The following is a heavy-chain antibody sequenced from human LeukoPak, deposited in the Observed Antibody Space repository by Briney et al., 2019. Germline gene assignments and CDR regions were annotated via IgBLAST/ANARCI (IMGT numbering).Heavy chain of an antibody. V-gene: IGHV3-23*01. CDR1: GFTFSSYA. J-gene: IGHJ4*02. CDR3: AKDPFVYDFWSGYTKPRYYFDY. D-gene: IGHD3-3*01. CDR2: ISGSGGST. Sequence: GGSLRLSCAASGFTFSSYAMSWVRQAPGKGLEWVSAISGSGGSTYYADSVKGRFAISRDNSKNTLYLQMNSLRAEDTAVYYCAKDPFVYDFWSGYTKPRYYFDYWGQGTLVTVSS.